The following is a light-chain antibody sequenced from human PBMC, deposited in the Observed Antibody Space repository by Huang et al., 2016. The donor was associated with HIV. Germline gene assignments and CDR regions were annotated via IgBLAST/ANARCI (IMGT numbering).Light chain of an antibody. Sequence: DIQMTQSPSSLSASVGDRVTLTCRASQSIRSYLNWYQQKPGKAPKLLIYAASSLQSGVPSRFSGSRSGTDFTLTISSLQPEDFATYYCQESYSTPPLTFGGGTKVEIK. CDR2: AAS. J-gene: IGKJ4*01. V-gene: IGKV1-39*01. CDR3: QESYSTPPLT. CDR1: QSIRSY.